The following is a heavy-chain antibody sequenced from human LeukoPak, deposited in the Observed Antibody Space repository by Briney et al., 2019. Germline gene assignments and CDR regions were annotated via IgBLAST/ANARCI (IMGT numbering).Heavy chain of an antibody. CDR3: AKDKSSTVITPADY. V-gene: IGHV3-9*01. J-gene: IGHJ4*02. D-gene: IGHD4-23*01. CDR2: ISWHSGSI. CDR1: GFTFDDYA. Sequence: PGGSLRLSCAASGFTFDDYAMHWVRQAPGKGLEWVSGISWHSGSIGYADSVKGRFTISRDNAKSSLYLQMNSLRAEDTAFYYCAKDKSSTVITPADYWGQGTLVTVSS.